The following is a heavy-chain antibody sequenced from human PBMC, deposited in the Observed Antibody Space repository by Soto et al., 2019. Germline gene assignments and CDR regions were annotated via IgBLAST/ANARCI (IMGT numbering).Heavy chain of an antibody. J-gene: IGHJ4*02. D-gene: IGHD3-22*01. Sequence: SETLSLTCTVSGGSISSGGYYWSWIRQHPGKGLEWIGYIYYSGSTYYNPSLKSRVTISVDTSKNQFSLKLSSVTAADTAVYYCARVSDSSGYWSKYYFDYWGQGTVVTVSS. CDR3: ARVSDSSGYWSKYYFDY. CDR2: IYYSGST. CDR1: GGSISSGGYY. V-gene: IGHV4-31*03.